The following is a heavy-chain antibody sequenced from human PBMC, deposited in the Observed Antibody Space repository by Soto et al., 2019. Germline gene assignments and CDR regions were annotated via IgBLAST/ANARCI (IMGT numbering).Heavy chain of an antibody. D-gene: IGHD3-9*01. J-gene: IGHJ4*02. Sequence: GGSLRLSCAASGFTFSDYYMSWIRQAPGKGLEWVSYISSSGSTIYYADSVKGRFTISRDNAKNSLYLQMNSLRAEDTAVYYCARSVYYDILTGYNDYWGQGTLVTVSS. CDR2: ISSSGSTI. V-gene: IGHV3-11*01. CDR1: GFTFSDYY. CDR3: ARSVYYDILTGYNDY.